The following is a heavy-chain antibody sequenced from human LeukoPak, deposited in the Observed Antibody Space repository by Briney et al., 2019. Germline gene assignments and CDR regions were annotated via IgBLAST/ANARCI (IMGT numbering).Heavy chain of an antibody. CDR3: ARVGYYDKEAFDI. Sequence: SETLSLTCTVSGGSISSYYWSWIRQPPGKGLEWIGYIYYSGSTNYNPSLKSRVTISVDTSKNQFSLKLSSVTAADTAVYYCARVGYYDKEAFDIWGQGTMVTVSS. J-gene: IGHJ3*02. D-gene: IGHD3-22*01. CDR2: IYYSGST. V-gene: IGHV4-59*01. CDR1: GGSISSYY.